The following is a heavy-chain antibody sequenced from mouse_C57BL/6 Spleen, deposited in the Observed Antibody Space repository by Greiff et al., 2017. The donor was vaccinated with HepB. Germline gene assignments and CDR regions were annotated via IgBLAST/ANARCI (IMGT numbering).Heavy chain of an antibody. Sequence: QVQLQQSGPELVKPGASVKISCKASGYAFSSSWMNWVKQRPGKGLEWIGRIYPGDGDTNYNGKFKGKATLTADKSSSTAYMQLSSLTSEDSAVYFCAYDYDDGFAYWGQGTLVTVSA. CDR1: GYAFSSSW. V-gene: IGHV1-82*01. D-gene: IGHD2-4*01. CDR3: AYDYDDGFAY. CDR2: IYPGDGDT. J-gene: IGHJ3*01.